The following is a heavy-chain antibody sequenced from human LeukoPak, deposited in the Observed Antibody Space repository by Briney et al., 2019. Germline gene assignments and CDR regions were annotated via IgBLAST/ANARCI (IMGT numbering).Heavy chain of an antibody. J-gene: IGHJ5*02. V-gene: IGHV1-69*05. CDR3: AGMVSPTAAGTGYFDP. CDR2: IIPIFDTS. Sequence: APVKVSCKASGGTFNNYAISWVRQAPGQGLEWMGEIIPIFDTSTYAQKYRGRVTITTDESTSTAYMELSSLRSEDTAVYYCAGMVSPTAAGTGYFDPWGQGTLVTVSS. CDR1: GGTFNNYA. D-gene: IGHD6-13*01.